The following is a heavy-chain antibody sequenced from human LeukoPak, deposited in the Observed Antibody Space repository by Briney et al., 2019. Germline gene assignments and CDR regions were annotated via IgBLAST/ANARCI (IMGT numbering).Heavy chain of an antibody. D-gene: IGHD3-9*01. CDR1: GYTFTGYY. CDR2: INPNSGGT. J-gene: IGHJ6*03. V-gene: IGHV1-2*06. Sequence: ASVKVSCKASGYTFTGYYMHWVRQAPGQGLEWMGRINPNSGGTNYAQKCQGRVTMTRDTSISTAYMELSRLRSDDTAVYYCARDYYDILTGYLTQTKAYYMDVWGKGTTVTVSS. CDR3: ARDYYDILTGYLTQTKAYYMDV.